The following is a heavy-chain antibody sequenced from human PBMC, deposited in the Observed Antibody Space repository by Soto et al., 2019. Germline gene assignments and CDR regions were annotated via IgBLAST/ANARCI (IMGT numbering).Heavy chain of an antibody. J-gene: IGHJ4*02. V-gene: IGHV3-21*01. CDR3: ARGGTADPFDF. CDR2: MSPDSAYI. Sequence: GVLRLSCAASGFTFISYSMNWVRQAPGKGLEWVSSMSPDSAYIYYADSMKGRFTISRDNAKSSLYLQLDSLRAEDTAVYYCARGGTADPFDFWGQGTLVTVSS. CDR1: GFTFISYS.